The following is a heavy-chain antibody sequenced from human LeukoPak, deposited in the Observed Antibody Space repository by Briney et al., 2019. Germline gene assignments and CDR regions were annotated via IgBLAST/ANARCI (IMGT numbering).Heavy chain of an antibody. CDR1: GGSISSYY. CDR3: ARHNAVLLWFGETPYDMDV. CDR2: IPCDWNT. J-gene: IGHJ6*02. D-gene: IGHD3-10*01. Sequence: PSELLSLTCTVSGGSISSYYWSWIRQPPGKGLEWIGYIPCDWNTSYNPSLKSRVTISVDTSKNQFSLKLSSVTAADTAVYYCARHNAVLLWFGETPYDMDVWGQGTTVTVSS. V-gene: IGHV4-59*08.